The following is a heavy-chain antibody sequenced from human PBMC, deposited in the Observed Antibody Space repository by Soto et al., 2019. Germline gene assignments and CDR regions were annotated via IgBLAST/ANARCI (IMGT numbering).Heavy chain of an antibody. J-gene: IGHJ4*02. CDR2: IKKDGSEK. V-gene: IGHV3-7*01. CDR3: ARRGDYNDY. D-gene: IGHD3-10*01. CDR1: GFTISSYW. Sequence: EVQLAESGGGLVQPGGSLRLSCAASGFTISSYWMSWVPQAPGKGLEWVANIKKDGSEKYYVDSVKGRFTISRDTAKNSLYLQMNSLRAEDTAMYYCARRGDYNDYWGQGTLVTVSS.